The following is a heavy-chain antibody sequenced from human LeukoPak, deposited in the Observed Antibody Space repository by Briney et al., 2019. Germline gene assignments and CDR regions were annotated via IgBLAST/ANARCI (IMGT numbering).Heavy chain of an antibody. CDR2: IHPAVSDT. CDR3: AASPPHCGADCPFDY. V-gene: IGHV5-51*01. J-gene: IGHJ4*02. CDR1: GFTVTDHW. Sequence: GESLKISCKGSGFTVTDHWIAWVRQMPGKGLEWVGIIHPAVSDTPKSPSFQGQVVISVDRSISTAYLQWSSLKASETAMYYCAASPPHCGADCPFDYWGQGTLVTVSS. D-gene: IGHD2-21*02.